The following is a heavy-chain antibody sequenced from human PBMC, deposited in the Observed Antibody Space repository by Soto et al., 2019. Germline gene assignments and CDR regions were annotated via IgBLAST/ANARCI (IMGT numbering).Heavy chain of an antibody. V-gene: IGHV4-34*01. CDR3: ARGPYSRGVGATNPSH. Sequence: SETLSLTCAVYGGSSSGWYWTWIRQSPVKGLEWIGEISSGITHYNPSLGSRVTISADTSKNQFSLKLTSVTAADTAVYYCARGPYSRGVGATNPSHWGQGTLVTVSS. CDR1: GGSSSGWY. D-gene: IGHD1-26*01. CDR2: ISSGIT. J-gene: IGHJ4*02.